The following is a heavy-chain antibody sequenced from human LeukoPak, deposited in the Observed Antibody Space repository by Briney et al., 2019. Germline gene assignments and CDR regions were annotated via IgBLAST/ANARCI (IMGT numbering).Heavy chain of an antibody. Sequence: SESLSLTCTVSGGSVSSSSYYWGWIRRPPGKGLEWIGSNYYSGSIYYNPSLKSRVTISVDTSKNQFSLNLSSVTAADTAVYYCARHSGHIYSGYVNYFDYWGQGTLVTLSA. J-gene: IGHJ4*02. CDR2: NYYSGSI. D-gene: IGHD5-12*01. CDR3: ARHSGHIYSGYVNYFDY. V-gene: IGHV4-39*01. CDR1: GGSVSSSSYY.